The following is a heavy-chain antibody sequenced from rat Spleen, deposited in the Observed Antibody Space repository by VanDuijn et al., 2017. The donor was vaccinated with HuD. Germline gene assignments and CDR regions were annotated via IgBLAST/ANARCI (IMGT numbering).Heavy chain of an antibody. CDR1: GFTFSDYA. Sequence: EVQLVESGGGLVQPGRSLKLSCAASGFTFSDYAMAWVRQAPTKGLEWVATISSDGGRNFYRDSVKGRFTISRDDAKSTLSLQMDSLRSEDTATYYCARRHYGYTDYFDYWGQGVMVTVSS. CDR2: ISSDGGRN. D-gene: IGHD1-9*01. J-gene: IGHJ2*01. CDR3: ARRHYGYTDYFDY. V-gene: IGHV5-29*01.